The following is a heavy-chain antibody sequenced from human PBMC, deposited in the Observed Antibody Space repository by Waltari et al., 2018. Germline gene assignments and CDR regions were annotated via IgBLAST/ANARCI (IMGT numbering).Heavy chain of an antibody. D-gene: IGHD6-6*01. CDR2: IYYNGNT. CDR3: TTEYSSSSAY. CDR1: GYSISNDNYH. Sequence: QLQLQESGPGLVKPSETLSLTCTVSGYSISNDNYHWAWVRQPPGKGLEWIGSIYYNGNTYYSPSLKSRVTISVDTSKNQFSLRLSSVTAADTAVYYCTTEYSSSSAYWGQGTLVTVSS. J-gene: IGHJ4*02. V-gene: IGHV4-39*02.